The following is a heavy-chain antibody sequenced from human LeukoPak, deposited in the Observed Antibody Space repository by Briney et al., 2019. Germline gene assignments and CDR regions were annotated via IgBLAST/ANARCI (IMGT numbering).Heavy chain of an antibody. J-gene: IGHJ4*02. CDR3: AKDGPVSPSWDSSGSDY. V-gene: IGHV3-23*01. D-gene: IGHD3-22*01. CDR1: GFTFSSYA. CDR2: ISGSGGST. Sequence: GGSLRLSCAASGFTFSSYAMSWVRQAPGKGLEWVSAISGSGGSTYYADSVKGRFTISRDNSKNTLYLQMNSLRAEDTAVYYCAKDGPVSPSWDSSGSDYWGQGTLVTVSS.